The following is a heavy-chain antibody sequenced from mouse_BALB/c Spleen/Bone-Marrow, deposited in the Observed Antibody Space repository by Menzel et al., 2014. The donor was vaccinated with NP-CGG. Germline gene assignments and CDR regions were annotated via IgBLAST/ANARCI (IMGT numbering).Heavy chain of an antibody. CDR1: GYTFTDYN. V-gene: IGHV1S29*02. CDR2: IYPYNGGT. CDR3: ARGGGYDGYYGLAY. D-gene: IGHD2-3*01. Sequence: EVQLQQSGPELVKPGASVKISCKASGYTFTDYNMHWVKQSHGKSLEWIGYIYPYNGGTVYNQKFKSKATLTVDSSSSTAYRELRSLTSDDSAVYYCARGGGYDGYYGLAYWGQGTLVTVSA. J-gene: IGHJ3*01.